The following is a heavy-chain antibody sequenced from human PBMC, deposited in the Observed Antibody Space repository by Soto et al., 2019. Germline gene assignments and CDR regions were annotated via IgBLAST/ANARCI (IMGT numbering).Heavy chain of an antibody. CDR2: INPNSGGT. CDR1: GYTFTGYY. D-gene: IGHD3-10*01. J-gene: IGHJ6*01. V-gene: IGHV1-2*04. CDR3: ARVAQDYCGSGIQESRYYYYGMDV. Sequence: ASVKVSCKASGYTFTGYYMHWVRQAPGQGLEWMGWINPNSGGTNYAQKFQAWVTMTRETSINTAYMELSRLRSDDTTVYYCARVAQDYCGSGIQESRYYYYGMDVWGEGTTVTVSS.